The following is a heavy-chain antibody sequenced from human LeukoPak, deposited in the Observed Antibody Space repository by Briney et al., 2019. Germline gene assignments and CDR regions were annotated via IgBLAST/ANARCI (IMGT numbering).Heavy chain of an antibody. CDR3: ARVPGYSYGALDY. CDR1: GFTFSSYG. Sequence: GGSLRLSCAASGFTFSSYGMHWVRQAPGKGLEWVAVISYDGSNKYYADSVKGRFTISRDNSKNSLYLQMNSLRAEDTAVYYCARVPGYSYGALDYWGQGTLVTVSS. CDR2: ISYDGSNK. V-gene: IGHV3-30*03. D-gene: IGHD5-18*01. J-gene: IGHJ4*02.